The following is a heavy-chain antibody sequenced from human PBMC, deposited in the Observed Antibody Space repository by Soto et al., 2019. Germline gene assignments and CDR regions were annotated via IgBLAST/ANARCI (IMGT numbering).Heavy chain of an antibody. Sequence: SETLSLTCTVSGGSISSYYWSWIRQPPGKGLEWIGYIYYSGSTNYNPSLKSRITISVDTSKNQFSLKLRSVTAADTAVYYCARDRPLAGIAAAQDRKYYYYGMDVWGQGTTVTVSS. J-gene: IGHJ6*02. D-gene: IGHD6-13*01. CDR1: GGSISSYY. V-gene: IGHV4-59*01. CDR2: IYYSGST. CDR3: ARDRPLAGIAAAQDRKYYYYGMDV.